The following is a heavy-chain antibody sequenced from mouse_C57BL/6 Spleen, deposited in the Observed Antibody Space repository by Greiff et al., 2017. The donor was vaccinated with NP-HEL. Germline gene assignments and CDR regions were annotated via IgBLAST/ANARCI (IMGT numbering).Heavy chain of an antibody. CDR2: IDPSDSYT. V-gene: IGHV1-69*01. CDR3: ARSNYSNYLDD. J-gene: IGHJ2*01. CDR1: GYTFTSYW. D-gene: IGHD2-5*01. Sequence: VQLQQSGAELVMPGASVKLSCKASGYTFTSYWMHWVKQRPGQGLEWIGEIDPSDSYTNYNHKFKGKSTLTVDQSSSTAYMQLSSLTSEDSAVYYCARSNYSNYLDDWGQGTTLTVSS.